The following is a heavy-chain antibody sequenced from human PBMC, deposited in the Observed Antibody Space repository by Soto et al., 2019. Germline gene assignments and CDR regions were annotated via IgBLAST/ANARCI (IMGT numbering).Heavy chain of an antibody. CDR3: ARVYYDILTGTIDY. CDR1: GFTFSSYS. Sequence: GGSLGLSCAASGFTFSSYSMNWVRQAPGKGLEWVSSISSSSSYIYYADSVKGRFTISRDNAKNSLYLQMNSLRAEDTAVYYCARVYYDILTGTIDYWGQGTLVTVSS. J-gene: IGHJ4*02. D-gene: IGHD3-9*01. V-gene: IGHV3-21*01. CDR2: ISSSSSYI.